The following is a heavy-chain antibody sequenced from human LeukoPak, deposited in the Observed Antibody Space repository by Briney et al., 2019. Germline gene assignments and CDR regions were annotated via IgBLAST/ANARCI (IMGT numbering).Heavy chain of an antibody. CDR3: VRAIGANVSY. D-gene: IGHD3-10*01. CDR1: GFTFSDYY. CDR2: INQDGSEK. J-gene: IGHJ4*02. Sequence: PGGSLRLSCAASGFTFSDYYMSWIRQAPGKGLEWVANINQDGSEKYYVDTVRGRFTISRDNAENSLYLQMNSLRAEDTAVYYCVRAIGANVSYWGQGTLVTVSS. V-gene: IGHV3-7*03.